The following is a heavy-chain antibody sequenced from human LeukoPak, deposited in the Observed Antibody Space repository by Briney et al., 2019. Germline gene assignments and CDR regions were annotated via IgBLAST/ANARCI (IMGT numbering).Heavy chain of an antibody. V-gene: IGHV4-59*01. CDR2: TYYSGST. Sequence: PSETLSLTCTVSGGSISSYYWSWIRQPPGKGLEWIGYTYYSGSTNYNPSLKSRVTISVDTSKNQFSLKLSSVTAADTAVYYCARDSSGWYDAFDIWGQGTMVTVSS. CDR3: ARDSSGWYDAFDI. J-gene: IGHJ3*02. CDR1: GGSISSYY. D-gene: IGHD6-19*01.